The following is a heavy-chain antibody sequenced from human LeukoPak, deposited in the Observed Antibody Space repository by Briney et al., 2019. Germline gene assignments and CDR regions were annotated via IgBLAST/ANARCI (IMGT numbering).Heavy chain of an antibody. V-gene: IGHV1-3*01. J-gene: IGHJ4*02. CDR3: ARGRGVVVPAAMRFDY. CDR1: GYTFTSYA. CDR2: INAGNGNT. D-gene: IGHD2-2*01. Sequence: ASVKVSCKASGYTFTSYAMHWVRQAPGQRLEWMGWINAGNGNTKYSQKFQGRVTITRDTSASTAYMELSSLGSEDTAVYYCARGRGVVVPAAMRFDYWGQGTLVTVSS.